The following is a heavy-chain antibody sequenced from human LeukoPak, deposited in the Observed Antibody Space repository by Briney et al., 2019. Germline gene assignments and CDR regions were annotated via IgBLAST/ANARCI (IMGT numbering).Heavy chain of an antibody. Sequence: SETLSLTCTVSGGSISSGDNNWGWNRPPPGKGLEWFVYIYYIGNTYYNPSLKSRVTISVDTSKHQFSLKLSSFTAADTAVYYCASASCGGGCPPYWYVDLLGRGTLVTVPS. J-gene: IGHJ2*01. V-gene: IGHV4-30-4*08. CDR3: ASASCGGGCPPYWYVDL. CDR2: IYYIGNT. D-gene: IGHD2-21*02. CDR1: GGSISSGDNN.